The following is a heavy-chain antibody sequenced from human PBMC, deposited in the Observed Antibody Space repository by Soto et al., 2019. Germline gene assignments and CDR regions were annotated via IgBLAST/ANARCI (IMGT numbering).Heavy chain of an antibody. Sequence: GGSRRLSCAAAGFTFSNYGMNWVRQAPGEGLEWISYISSSGEAISYGGSVKGRFTITSANATNTLYLHMNRLRAEDKAVSYSAKEGEGFGEFSSSSSYSGMDVWGQGTTVTVSS. CDR1: GFTFSNYG. V-gene: IGHV3-48*01. CDR3: AKEGEGFGEFSSSSSYSGMDV. J-gene: IGHJ6*02. D-gene: IGHD3-10*01. CDR2: ISSSGEAI.